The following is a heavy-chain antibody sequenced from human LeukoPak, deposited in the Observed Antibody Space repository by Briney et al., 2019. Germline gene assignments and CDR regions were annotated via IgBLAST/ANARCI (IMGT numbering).Heavy chain of an antibody. Sequence: ASVKVSCKVSGYTLTELSMHWVRQAPGKGLEWMGGFDPEDGETIYAQKFQGRVTMTEDTSTDTAYMELSSLRSEDTAVYYCASRARLITILVRGSDYWYFDLWGRGTLVTVSS. J-gene: IGHJ2*01. CDR2: FDPEDGET. V-gene: IGHV1-24*01. CDR3: ASRARLITILVRGSDYWYFDL. D-gene: IGHD3-9*01. CDR1: GYTLTELS.